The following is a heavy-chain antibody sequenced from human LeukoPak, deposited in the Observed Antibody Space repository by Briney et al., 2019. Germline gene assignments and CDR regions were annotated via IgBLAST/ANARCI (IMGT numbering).Heavy chain of an antibody. Sequence: SETLSLTCAVYGGSFSGYYWSWIRQPPGKGLEWIGEINHSGSTNYHPSLKSRVTISVDTSKNQFSLKLSSVTAADTAVYYCASDHYRNSSGWPAGFDPWGQGTLVTVSS. J-gene: IGHJ5*02. CDR2: INHSGST. D-gene: IGHD6-19*01. CDR3: ASDHYRNSSGWPAGFDP. CDR1: GGSFSGYY. V-gene: IGHV4-34*01.